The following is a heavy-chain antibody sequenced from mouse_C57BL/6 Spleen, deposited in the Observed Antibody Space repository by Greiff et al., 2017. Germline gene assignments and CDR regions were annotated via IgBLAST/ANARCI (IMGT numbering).Heavy chain of an antibody. V-gene: IGHV1-63*01. CDR1: GYTFTNYW. CDR3: ATAMAWYFDV. D-gene: IGHD1-1*02. J-gene: IGHJ1*03. CDR2: IYPGGGYT. Sequence: VQLQQSGAELVRPGTSVKMSCKASGYTFTNYWIGWAKQRPGHGLEWIGDIYPGGGYTNYNEKFKGKATLTADKSSSTAYMQFSSLTSEDSAIYHCATAMAWYFDVWGTGTTVTVSS.